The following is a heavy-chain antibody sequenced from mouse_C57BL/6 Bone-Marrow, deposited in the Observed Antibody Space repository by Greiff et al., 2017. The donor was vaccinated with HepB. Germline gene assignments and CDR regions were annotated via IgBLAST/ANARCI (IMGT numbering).Heavy chain of an antibody. CDR2: IDPENGDT. J-gene: IGHJ3*01. CDR3: AREGDYYGSSPWFAY. CDR1: GFNIKDDY. Sequence: VQLKQSGAELVRPGASVKLSCTASGFNIKDDYMHWVKQRPEQGLEWIGWIDPENGDTEYASKFQGKATITADKSSSTAYMLLSSLTSEDSAVYFCAREGDYYGSSPWFAYWGQGTLVTVSA. V-gene: IGHV14-4*01. D-gene: IGHD1-1*01.